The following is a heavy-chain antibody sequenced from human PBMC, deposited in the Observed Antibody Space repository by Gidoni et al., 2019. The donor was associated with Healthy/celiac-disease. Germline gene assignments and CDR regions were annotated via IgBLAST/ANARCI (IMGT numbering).Heavy chain of an antibody. CDR3: ARHGYSYGRGFYNWFDP. Sequence: TYYNPSLKSRVTISVDTSKNQFSLKLSSVTAADTAVYYCARHGYSYGRGFYNWFDPWGQGTLVTVSS. J-gene: IGHJ5*02. CDR2: T. V-gene: IGHV4-39*01. D-gene: IGHD5-18*01.